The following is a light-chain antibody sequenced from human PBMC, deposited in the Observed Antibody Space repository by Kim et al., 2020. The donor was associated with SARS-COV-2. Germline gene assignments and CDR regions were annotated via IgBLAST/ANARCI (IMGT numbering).Light chain of an antibody. CDR3: NSRNRSSNQVDV. Sequence: SSELTQDPAVSVALGQTVRITCQGDSLRSYYATWYQQKPGQAPVLVFYGKNTRPSGIPDRFSGSSSGTTASLTITGAQAEDEADYYCNSRNRSSNQVDVFAGGTKLTVL. V-gene: IGLV3-19*01. J-gene: IGLJ2*01. CDR1: SLRSYY. CDR2: GKN.